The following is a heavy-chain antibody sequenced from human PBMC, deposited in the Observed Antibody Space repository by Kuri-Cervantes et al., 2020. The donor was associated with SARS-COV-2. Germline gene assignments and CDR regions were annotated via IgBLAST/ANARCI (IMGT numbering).Heavy chain of an antibody. J-gene: IGHJ4*02. V-gene: IGHV1-18*01. Sequence: ASVKVSCKASGYTFTSYGISWVRQAPGQGLEWMGWISAYNGNTNYAQKLQGRVTMTRDTSTNTAYMILSSLRSQDTAVYYCAREYDQKCSSYGYWGQGTLVTVSS. CDR2: ISAYNGNT. CDR3: AREYDQKCSSYGY. CDR1: GYTFTSYG. D-gene: IGHD6-6*01.